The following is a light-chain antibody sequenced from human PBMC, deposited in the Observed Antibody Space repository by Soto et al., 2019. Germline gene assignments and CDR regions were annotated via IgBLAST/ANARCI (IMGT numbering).Light chain of an antibody. CDR2: DDS. J-gene: IGLJ1*01. CDR1: NIGSKN. Sequence: SYELSQPPSVSVAPGHTARITCGGNNIGSKNVHWYQQKPGQAPVLVVDDDSDRPSGIPERFSGSNSGNTATLTISRVEAGDEADYFCHVWDSSSEHVFGTGTKVTVL. CDR3: HVWDSSSEHV. V-gene: IGLV3-21*02.